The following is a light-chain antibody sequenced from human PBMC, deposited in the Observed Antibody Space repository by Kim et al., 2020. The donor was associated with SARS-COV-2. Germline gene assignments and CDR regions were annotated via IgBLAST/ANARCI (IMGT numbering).Light chain of an antibody. CDR3: SSRDSTGDHVV. CDR1: SLRNYY. V-gene: IGLV3-19*01. J-gene: IGLJ3*02. CDR2: GKY. Sequence: SSELTQDPGVSVALGQTVRLTCQGDSLRNYYVTWYQQRPGQAPTLVLYGKYDRPSGIPDRFSGSASGNTASLTITGAQAEDEADYYCSSRDSTGDHVVFGGGTQLTV.